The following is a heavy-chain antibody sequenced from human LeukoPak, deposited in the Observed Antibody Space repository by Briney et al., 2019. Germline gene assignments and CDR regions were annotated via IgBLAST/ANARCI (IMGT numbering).Heavy chain of an antibody. CDR2: IIPIFATT. V-gene: IGHV1-69*05. D-gene: IGHD5-24*01. J-gene: IGHJ6*03. Sequence: ASVKVSCKASGGTFNSYAISWVRQAPGQGLEWMGGIIPIFATTNHAQKFQGRVTITTDESRTTAYMELSSLRSEDTAVYYCARGGWVQQKYYMDVWGKGTTDTVSS. CDR1: GGTFNSYA. CDR3: ARGGWVQQKYYMDV.